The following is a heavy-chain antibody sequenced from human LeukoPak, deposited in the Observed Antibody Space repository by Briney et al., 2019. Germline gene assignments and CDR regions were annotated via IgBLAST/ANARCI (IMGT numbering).Heavy chain of an antibody. CDR2: IIPIFGTA. J-gene: IGHJ6*04. D-gene: IGHD2-2*01. V-gene: IGHV1-69*13. CDR1: GGTFSSYA. CDR3: ARLAQPMVVPAAIIFGGGMDV. Sequence: ASVKVSCKASGGTFSSYAISWVRQAPGQGLEWMGGIIPIFGTANYAQKLQGRVTITADESTSTAYMELSSLRSEDTAVYYCARLAQPMVVPAAIIFGGGMDVWGKGTTVTVSS.